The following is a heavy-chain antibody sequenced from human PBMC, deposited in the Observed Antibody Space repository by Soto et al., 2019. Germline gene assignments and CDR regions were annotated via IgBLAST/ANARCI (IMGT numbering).Heavy chain of an antibody. CDR3: ARYSCGSTSCYGLDY. Sequence: GESLKISCQGAGYRFTSYWIGWVRQMPGKGLEWMGIIYPGDSDTRYSPSFQGQVTISADKSISTAYLQWSSLKASDTAMYYCARYSCGSTSCYGLDYWGQGTLVTVSS. V-gene: IGHV5-51*01. CDR2: IYPGDSDT. J-gene: IGHJ4*02. D-gene: IGHD2-2*01. CDR1: GYRFTSYW.